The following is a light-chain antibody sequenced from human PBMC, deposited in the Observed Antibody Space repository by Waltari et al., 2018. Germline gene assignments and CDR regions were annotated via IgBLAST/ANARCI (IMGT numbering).Light chain of an antibody. CDR3: CSFSGSYTVV. V-gene: IGLV2-11*01. Sequence: QPALTQPRSVSGSPGQSVTISCTGTSSDVGDYNYVSRYHQRPGKAPKLMIYDVSERPSGVPHRFSGSKSGNTASLTISGLQAEDEGDYYCCSFSGSYTVVFGGGTKLTVL. CDR2: DVS. J-gene: IGLJ3*02. CDR1: SSDVGDYNY.